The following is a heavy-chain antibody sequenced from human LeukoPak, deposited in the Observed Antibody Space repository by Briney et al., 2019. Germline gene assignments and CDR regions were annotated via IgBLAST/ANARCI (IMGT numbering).Heavy chain of an antibody. CDR3: AKGWSEYYDRPLGY. Sequence: GGSLRLSCAASGFTFDDYAMHWVRQAPGKGLEWVSGISWNSGSIGYADSVKGRFTISRDNAKNSLYLQMNSLRAEDTALYYCAKGWSEYYDRPLGYWGQGTPVTVSS. CDR2: ISWNSGSI. V-gene: IGHV3-9*01. CDR1: GFTFDDYA. D-gene: IGHD3-22*01. J-gene: IGHJ4*02.